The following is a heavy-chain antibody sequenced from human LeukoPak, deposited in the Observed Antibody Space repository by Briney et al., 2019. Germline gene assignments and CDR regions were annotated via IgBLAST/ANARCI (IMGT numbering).Heavy chain of an antibody. V-gene: IGHV4-61*02. J-gene: IGHJ5*02. Sequence: PSETLSLTCTVSGGSISSGGYYWSWIRQPAGKGLEWIGRIYTSGSTNYNPSLKSRVTMSVDTSKNQFSLKLSSVTAADTAVYYCARNQVVGLRNWFDPWGQGTLVTVSS. CDR2: IYTSGST. D-gene: IGHD2-15*01. CDR1: GGSISSGGYY. CDR3: ARNQVVGLRNWFDP.